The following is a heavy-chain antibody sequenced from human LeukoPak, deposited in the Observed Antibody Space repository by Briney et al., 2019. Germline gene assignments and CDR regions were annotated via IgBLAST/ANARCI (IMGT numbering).Heavy chain of an antibody. CDR2: IHPNDYTT. V-gene: IGHV1-46*01. Sequence: ASVKVSCKASGYAITCYYMHWVRQAPGQGLEWMGTIHPNDYTTTYAQRFQGRVTMTRDASTSTVYMDLSSLRSEDTAVYYCAREAFAAGKNFDYWGQGTQVTVSS. D-gene: IGHD3-10*01. CDR1: GYAITCYY. CDR3: AREAFAAGKNFDY. J-gene: IGHJ4*02.